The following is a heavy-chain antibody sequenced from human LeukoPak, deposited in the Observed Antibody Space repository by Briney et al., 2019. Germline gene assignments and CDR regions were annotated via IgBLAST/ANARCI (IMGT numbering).Heavy chain of an antibody. CDR3: ARHYYGSGSYYGAFDI. CDR2: IYTSGST. D-gene: IGHD3-10*01. Sequence: SETLSLTGTVSGGSISIYYWSWIRQPARKGLEWIGRIYTSGSTNYNPSLKSRVTMSVDTSKNQFSLKLSSVTAADTAVYYCARHYYGSGSYYGAFDIWGQGTMVTVSS. CDR1: GGSISIYY. V-gene: IGHV4-4*07. J-gene: IGHJ3*02.